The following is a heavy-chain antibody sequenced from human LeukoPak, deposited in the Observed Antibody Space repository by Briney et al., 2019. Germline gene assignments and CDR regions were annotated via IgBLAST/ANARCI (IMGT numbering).Heavy chain of an antibody. V-gene: IGHV3-11*01. Sequence: PSETLSLTCTVSGASISSSTYYMSWIRQAPGKGLEWVSYISSSGSTIYYADSVKGRFTISRDNAKNSLYLQMNSLRAEDTATYYCARGLPATLLDYWGQGTLVTVSS. CDR1: GASISSSTYY. J-gene: IGHJ4*02. CDR3: ARGLPATLLDY. CDR2: ISSSGSTI. D-gene: IGHD2-2*01.